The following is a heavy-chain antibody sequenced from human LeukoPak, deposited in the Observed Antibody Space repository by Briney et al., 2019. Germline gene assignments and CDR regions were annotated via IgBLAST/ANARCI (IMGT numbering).Heavy chain of an antibody. V-gene: IGHV1-18*01. CDR1: GYTFTSYG. CDR2: ISAYNANT. Sequence: ASVTVSCKASGYTFTSYGFSWLRQAPGQGLEWMGWISAYNANTNFAQKFQGRVTMTTDTSTSTAYMELRSLRSDDTAVYYCARDFLSRYYYDSSGYPWFDPWGQGTLVTVSS. J-gene: IGHJ5*02. D-gene: IGHD3-22*01. CDR3: ARDFLSRYYYDSSGYPWFDP.